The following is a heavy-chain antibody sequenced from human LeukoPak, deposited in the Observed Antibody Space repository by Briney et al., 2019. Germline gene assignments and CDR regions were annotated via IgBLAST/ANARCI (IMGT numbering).Heavy chain of an antibody. Sequence: GGSLRLSCAASGFTFSSYWMHWVRQAPGKGLVWVSRINSDGSSTSYADSVKGRFTISRDNAKNTLYLRMNSLRAEDTAVYYCARETLLTGKDYWGQGTLVTVSS. V-gene: IGHV3-74*01. D-gene: IGHD3-9*01. J-gene: IGHJ4*02. CDR3: ARETLLTGKDY. CDR1: GFTFSSYW. CDR2: INSDGSST.